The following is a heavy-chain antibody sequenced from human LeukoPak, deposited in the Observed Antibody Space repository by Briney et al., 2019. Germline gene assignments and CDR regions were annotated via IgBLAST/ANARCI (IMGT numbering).Heavy chain of an antibody. CDR3: ASSSSSANFDY. D-gene: IGHD6-6*01. CDR1: GGSISSYY. CDR2: IYHSGST. Sequence: SETLSLTCTVSGGSISSYYWSWIRQPPGKGLEWIGYIYHSGSTYYNPSLKSRVTISVDRSKNQFSLKLSSVTAADTAVYYCASSSSSANFDYWGQGTLVTVSS. V-gene: IGHV4-59*12. J-gene: IGHJ4*02.